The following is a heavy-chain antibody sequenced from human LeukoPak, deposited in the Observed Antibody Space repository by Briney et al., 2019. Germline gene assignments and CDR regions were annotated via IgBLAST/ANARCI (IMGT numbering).Heavy chain of an antibody. CDR2: IDTSSTYI. D-gene: IGHD3-10*01. J-gene: IGHJ4*02. Sequence: AGGSLRLSCAASGFTFSSYSINWVRQVPGKGLEWVSSIDTSSTYIYYADSVKGRFTISRDNAKNSVYLQMNSLRAEDTAVYYCARGWGTGDWGQGTLVTVSS. V-gene: IGHV3-21*01. CDR3: ARGWGTGD. CDR1: GFTFSSYS.